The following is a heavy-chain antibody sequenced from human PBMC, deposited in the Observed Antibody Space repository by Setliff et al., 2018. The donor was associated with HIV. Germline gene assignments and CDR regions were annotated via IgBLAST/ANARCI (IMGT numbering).Heavy chain of an antibody. CDR1: GYTFTGHY. V-gene: IGHV4-38-2*02. J-gene: IGHJ5*02. CDR3: ARPRRVRSRAWYWFDI. CDR2: IYQSGSI. D-gene: IGHD6-19*01. Sequence: SCKASGYTFTGHYLHWIRQPPGQGPQWIGSIYQSGSIYYNPSLQSRVTISVDSSKNQFSLNLFSVTAADTAVYYCARPRRVRSRAWYWFDIWGQGTLVTVSS.